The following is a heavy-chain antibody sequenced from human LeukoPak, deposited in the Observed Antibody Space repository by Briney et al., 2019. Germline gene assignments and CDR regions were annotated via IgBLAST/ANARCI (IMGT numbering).Heavy chain of an antibody. J-gene: IGHJ2*01. CDR2: IYPGDSDT. CDR1: EYNFPNYW. CDR3: ARRKVVVSATRGYFDL. D-gene: IGHD2-15*01. V-gene: IGHV5-51*01. Sequence: GESLKISCKGSEYNFPNYWIAWVRQMPGKGLEWKGIIYPGDSDTRYSPSFQGQVTISADRSINTAYLQWISLKASDTAMYYCARRKVVVSATRGYFDLWGRGTLVTVSS.